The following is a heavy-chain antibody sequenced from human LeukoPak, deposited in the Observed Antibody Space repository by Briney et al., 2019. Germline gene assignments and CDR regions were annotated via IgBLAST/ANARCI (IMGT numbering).Heavy chain of an antibody. CDR2: ISSSSSYI. CDR1: GFTFSSYS. V-gene: IGHV3-21*01. J-gene: IGHJ3*02. D-gene: IGHD1-26*01. Sequence: GGSVRLSCAASGFTFSSYSMNWVRQAPGKGLEWVSSISSSSSYIYYADSVKGRFTISRDNAENSLYLQMNSLRAEDTAVYYCARVKGSLGSNAFDIWGQGTMVTVSS. CDR3: ARVKGSLGSNAFDI.